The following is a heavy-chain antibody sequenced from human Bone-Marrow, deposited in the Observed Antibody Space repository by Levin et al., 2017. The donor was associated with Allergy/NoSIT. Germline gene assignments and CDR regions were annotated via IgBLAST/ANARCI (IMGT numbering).Heavy chain of an antibody. CDR1: GGSISSSSYY. Sequence: GSLRLSCTVSGGSISSSSYYWGWIRQPPGKGLEWIGSIYYSGSTYYNPSLKSRVTISVDTSKNQFSLKLSSVIAADTAVYYCARDSIPTMVRGVITNWFDPWGQGTLVTVSS. V-gene: IGHV4-39*07. J-gene: IGHJ5*02. CDR3: ARDSIPTMVRGVITNWFDP. CDR2: IYYSGST. D-gene: IGHD3-10*01.